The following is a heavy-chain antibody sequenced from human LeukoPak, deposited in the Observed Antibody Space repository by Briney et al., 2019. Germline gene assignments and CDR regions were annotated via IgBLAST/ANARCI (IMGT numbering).Heavy chain of an antibody. CDR3: ARLGSGSSGWYP. D-gene: IGHD6-19*01. CDR2: IYSSGST. V-gene: IGHV4-4*09. CDR1: GGSISSYY. J-gene: IGHJ4*02. Sequence: SETLSLTCTVSGGSISSYYWSWIRQPPGKGLEWIGYIYSSGSTNYNPSLKSRVTISVDTSKNQFSLKLSSVTAADTAEYYCARLGSGSSGWYPWGQGTLVTVSS.